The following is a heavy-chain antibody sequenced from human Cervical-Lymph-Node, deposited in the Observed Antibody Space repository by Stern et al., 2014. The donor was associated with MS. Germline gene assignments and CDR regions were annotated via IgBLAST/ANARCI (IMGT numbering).Heavy chain of an antibody. D-gene: IGHD5-12*01. CDR3: ARDLGGTTWIEYYYAYYAMDV. CDR1: GSTFSNYA. J-gene: IGHJ6*02. V-gene: IGHV3-30*04. Sequence: VQLEESGGGVVQPGRSLRLSCAASGSTFSNYAMHWVRQAPGKGLEWVAVISKDGNKKYYADSVKGRFTMSRDNSKNTLYLEMNSLRVEDTAVFYCARDLGGTTWIEYYYAYYAMDVWGQGTTVTVSS. CDR2: ISKDGNKK.